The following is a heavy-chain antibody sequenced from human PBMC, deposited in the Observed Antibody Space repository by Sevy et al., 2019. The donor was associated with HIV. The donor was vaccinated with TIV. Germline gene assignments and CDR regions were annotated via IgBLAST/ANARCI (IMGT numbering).Heavy chain of an antibody. D-gene: IGHD1-20*01. J-gene: IGHJ3*02. Sequence: ASVKVSCKSTGYIFSDYNMHWVRQAPGQGLEWMALINPNSGVTIYAQKFRGRVSLTRDTSMSTAYMELSALTSDDTAVYYCVRDDNNAPRTLLSFDIWGQRTMVTVSS. CDR1: GYIFSDYN. V-gene: IGHV1-2*06. CDR3: VRDDNNAPRTLLSFDI. CDR2: INPNSGVT.